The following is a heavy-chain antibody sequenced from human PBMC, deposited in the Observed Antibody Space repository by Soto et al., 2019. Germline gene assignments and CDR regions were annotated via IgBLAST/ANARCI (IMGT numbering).Heavy chain of an antibody. V-gene: IGHV3-23*01. J-gene: IGHJ3*02. CDR2: ISGSGGST. D-gene: IGHD4-17*01. Sequence: GGSLRLSCAASGFTFSSYAMSWVRQAPGKGLEWVSAISGSGGSTYYADSVKGRFTISRDNSKNTLYLQMNSLRAEDTAVYYCAKDTRGGDPSANDAFDIWGQGTMVTVSS. CDR1: GFTFSSYA. CDR3: AKDTRGGDPSANDAFDI.